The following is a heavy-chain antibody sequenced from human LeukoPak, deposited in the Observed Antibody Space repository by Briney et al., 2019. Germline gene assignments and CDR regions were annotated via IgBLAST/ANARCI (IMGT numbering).Heavy chain of an antibody. CDR3: ASSESMTSYAFDI. CDR2: IYYSGST. V-gene: IGHV4-59*01. CDR1: GGSISSYY. Sequence: PSETLSLTCTVSGGSISSYYWSWIRQSPGKGLEWIGYIYYSGSTTYNPSLKSRVTMSIDTSKNQFSLKLSSVIAADTAVYYCASSESMTSYAFDIWGQGTMVTVSS. J-gene: IGHJ3*02. D-gene: IGHD2/OR15-2a*01.